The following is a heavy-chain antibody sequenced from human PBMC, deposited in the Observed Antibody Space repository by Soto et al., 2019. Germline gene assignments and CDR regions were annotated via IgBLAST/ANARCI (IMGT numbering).Heavy chain of an antibody. CDR3: ARDSSGRQYYGMDV. D-gene: IGHD3-22*01. V-gene: IGHV3-48*02. J-gene: IGHJ6*02. Sequence: GGSLRLSCTPSGFIFSDYSMNWVRQAPGKGLEWISYITTTSSTMYYADSVKGRFTISRDNAKNSLYLQMNSLRDEDTAVYYCARDSSGRQYYGMDVWGQGTTVTVS. CDR1: GFIFSDYS. CDR2: ITTTSSTM.